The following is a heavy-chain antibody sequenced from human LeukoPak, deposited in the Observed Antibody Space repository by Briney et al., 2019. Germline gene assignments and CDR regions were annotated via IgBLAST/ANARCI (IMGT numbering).Heavy chain of an antibody. CDR1: GGTFSSYA. J-gene: IGHJ4*02. Sequence: GASVKVSCKASGGTFSSYAISWVRQAPGQGLEWMGRIIPIFGTANYAQKFQGRVTITTDESTSTAYMELSSLGSEDTAVYYCATWLQSYFDYWGQGTLVTVSS. CDR3: ATWLQSYFDY. D-gene: IGHD5-24*01. V-gene: IGHV1-69*05. CDR2: IIPIFGTA.